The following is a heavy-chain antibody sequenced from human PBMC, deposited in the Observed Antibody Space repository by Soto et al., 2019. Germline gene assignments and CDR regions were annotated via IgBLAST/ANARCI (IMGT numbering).Heavy chain of an antibody. CDR2: ISSSSSTI. CDR3: SGYYSYAFDI. Sequence: PGGSLRLSCAASGFTLSTYSMNWVRQAPGKGLEWVSYISSSSSTIFYADSVKGRFTISRDNAKNSLYLQMNSLRAEDTAVYYCSGYYSYAFDIWGQGTMVTVSS. CDR1: GFTLSTYS. J-gene: IGHJ3*02. D-gene: IGHD3-22*01. V-gene: IGHV3-48*04.